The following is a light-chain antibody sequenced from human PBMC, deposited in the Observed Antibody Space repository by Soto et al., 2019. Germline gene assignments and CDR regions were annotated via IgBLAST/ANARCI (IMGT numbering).Light chain of an antibody. V-gene: IGKV1-9*01. CDR1: QGISSY. Sequence: IQLTQSPSSLSASVGDRFTITCRASQGISSYLAWYQQKPGKAPKLLIYAASTLQSGVPSRFSGSGSGTDFTLTISSLQPEDFATYYCQQHNGYSERMFGQGTKVDIK. CDR2: AAS. J-gene: IGKJ1*01. CDR3: QQHNGYSERM.